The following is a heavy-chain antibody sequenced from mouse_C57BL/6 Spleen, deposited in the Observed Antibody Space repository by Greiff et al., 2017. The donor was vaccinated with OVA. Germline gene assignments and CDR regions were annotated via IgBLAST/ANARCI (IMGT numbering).Heavy chain of an antibody. Sequence: EVKLVESEGGLVQPGRSMKLSCTASGFTFSDYSMAWVRQVPEKGLEWVANINYGGSSTYYLDSLKSRFIISRDNAKNILYLQMSSLKSEDTATYYCAREGIYDDYDWYFDVWGTGTTVTVSS. CDR1: GFTFSDYS. J-gene: IGHJ1*03. V-gene: IGHV5-16*01. CDR3: AREGIYDDYDWYFDV. CDR2: INYGGSST. D-gene: IGHD2-4*01.